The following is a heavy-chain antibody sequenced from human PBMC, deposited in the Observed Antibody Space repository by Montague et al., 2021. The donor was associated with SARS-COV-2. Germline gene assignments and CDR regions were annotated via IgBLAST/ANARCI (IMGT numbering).Heavy chain of an antibody. CDR2: INHSGSP. CDR3: ARGFRTVEMPTISFDY. CDR1: GESVSGFY. D-gene: IGHD5-24*01. Sequence: SETLSLTCAVYGESVSGFYWCWIRQPPGEGLEWLGEINHSGSPNYNPSLKSRVTMSLDTSKNQFSLKLSSVTAADTAVYFCARGFRTVEMPTISFDYWGQGTLVTVSS. V-gene: IGHV4-34*01. J-gene: IGHJ4*02.